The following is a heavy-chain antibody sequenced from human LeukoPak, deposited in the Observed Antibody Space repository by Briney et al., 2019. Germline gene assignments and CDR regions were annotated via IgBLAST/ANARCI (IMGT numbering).Heavy chain of an antibody. D-gene: IGHD1-26*01. CDR3: ASLVGAAGYFQH. Sequence: SVKVSCKASGGTFSSYAISWVRQAPGQGLEWMGGIIPIFGTANYAQKFQGRVTITTDESTSTAYMELSSLRSEDTAVYYCASLVGAAGYFQHWGQGTLVTVSS. V-gene: IGHV1-69*05. CDR1: GGTFSSYA. J-gene: IGHJ1*01. CDR2: IIPIFGTA.